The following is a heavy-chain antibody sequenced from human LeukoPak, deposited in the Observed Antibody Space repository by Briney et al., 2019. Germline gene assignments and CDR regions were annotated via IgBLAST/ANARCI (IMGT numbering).Heavy chain of an antibody. J-gene: IGHJ4*02. D-gene: IGHD3-3*01. CDR3: ARDLGDFWSGYSFDY. V-gene: IGHV3-53*01. CDR2: IYSGGST. Sequence: GWSLTLSCPSSGFTVSSNYMSWVRQAPGKGLEWVSVIYSGGSTYYADSVKGRFTISRDNSKNTLYLQMNSLRAEDTAVYYCARDLGDFWSGYSFDYWGQGTLVTVSS. CDR1: GFTVSSNY.